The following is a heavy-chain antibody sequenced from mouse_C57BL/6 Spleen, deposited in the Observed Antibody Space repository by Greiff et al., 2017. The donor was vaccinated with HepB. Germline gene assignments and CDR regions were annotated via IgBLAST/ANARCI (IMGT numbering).Heavy chain of an antibody. D-gene: IGHD1-1*01. CDR2: IDPSDSYT. V-gene: IGHV1-69*01. CDR3: ARSNYYGSSYVGYFDY. J-gene: IGHJ2*01. Sequence: QVQLQQPGAELVMPGASVKLSCKASGYTFTSYWMHWVKQRPGQGLEWIGEIDPSDSYTNYNQKFKGKSTLTVDKSSSTAYMQLSSLTSEDSAVYYCARSNYYGSSYVGYFDYWGQGTTLTVSS. CDR1: GYTFTSYW.